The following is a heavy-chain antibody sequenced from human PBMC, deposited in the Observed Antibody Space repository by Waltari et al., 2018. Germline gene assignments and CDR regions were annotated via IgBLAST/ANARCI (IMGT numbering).Heavy chain of an antibody. CDR1: GGSISSYY. CDR3: ARGQYYGSGSYYYYYYMDV. D-gene: IGHD3-10*01. Sequence: QVQLQESGPGLVKPSETLSLTCTVSGGSISSYYWSWIRQPQGQGLEWIGYIYTSGSTNYNPSLKSRVTISVDTSKNQFSLKLSSVTAADTAVYYCARGQYYGSGSYYYYYYMDVWGKGTTVTVSS. CDR2: IYTSGST. V-gene: IGHV4-4*09. J-gene: IGHJ6*03.